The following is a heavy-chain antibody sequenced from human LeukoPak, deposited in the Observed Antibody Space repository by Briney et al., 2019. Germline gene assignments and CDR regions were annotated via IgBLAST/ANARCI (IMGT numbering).Heavy chain of an antibody. J-gene: IGHJ6*04. V-gene: IGHV5-10-1*01. Sequence: GESLKISCKGSGYSFTGYWISWVRQMPGKGLEWMGRIDPSDSYTNYSPSFQGHVTISADKSISTAYLQWSSLKASDTAMYYCASPLSGLRGYGMDVWGKGTTVTVSS. CDR1: GYSFTGYW. CDR3: ASPLSGLRGYGMDV. CDR2: IDPSDSYT. D-gene: IGHD2-15*01.